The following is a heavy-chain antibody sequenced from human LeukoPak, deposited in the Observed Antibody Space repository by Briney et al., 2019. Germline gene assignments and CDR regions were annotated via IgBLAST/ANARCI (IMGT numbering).Heavy chain of an antibody. CDR2: IYYSGST. V-gene: IGHV4-61*08. J-gene: IGHJ4*02. CDR3: ARDSSNWYEAVYFDF. CDR1: GGSISSGGYY. D-gene: IGHD6-13*01. Sequence: SETLSLTCTVSGGSISSGGYYWSWIRQPPGKGLEWIGYIYYSGSTNYNPSLKSRVTISVDTSKNQFSLRLSSVTAADTAMYYCARDSSNWYEAVYFDFWGRGTLVTVSS.